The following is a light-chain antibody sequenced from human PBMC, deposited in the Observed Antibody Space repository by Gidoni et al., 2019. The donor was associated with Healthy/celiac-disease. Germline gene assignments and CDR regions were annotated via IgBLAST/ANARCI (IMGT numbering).Light chain of an antibody. CDR1: QGISSY. J-gene: IGKJ2*01. CDR3: QQLNSYPPYT. Sequence: IQLTQSPYSLSASVGDSVTITCRPSQGISSYLAWYQQKPGKAPKLLLYAASPLQSGVPSRFSGSGSGTAFTLPISSLQPADFATSYCQQLNSYPPYTFXPXTKLXIK. V-gene: IGKV1-9*01. CDR2: AAS.